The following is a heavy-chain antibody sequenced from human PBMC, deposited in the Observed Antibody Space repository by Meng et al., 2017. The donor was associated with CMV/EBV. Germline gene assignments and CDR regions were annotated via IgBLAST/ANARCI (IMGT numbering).Heavy chain of an antibody. Sequence: GESLKISCAASGFTFSSYWMSWVRQAPGKGLEWVANIKQDGSEKYYVDSVKGRFTISRDNAKNSLYLQMNGLRAEDTAVYYCARDRYYDFWSGYYSDYYYGMDVWGQGTTVTVSS. J-gene: IGHJ6*02. D-gene: IGHD3-3*01. CDR3: ARDRYYDFWSGYYSDYYYGMDV. V-gene: IGHV3-7*01. CDR1: GFTFSSYW. CDR2: IKQDGSEK.